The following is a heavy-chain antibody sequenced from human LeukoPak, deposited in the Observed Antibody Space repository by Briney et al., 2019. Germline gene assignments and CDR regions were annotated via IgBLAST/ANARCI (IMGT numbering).Heavy chain of an antibody. CDR3: ARSGFWSGSHWFDP. Sequence: GGSLRLSCAASGFTYTAYWMSWVRQVPGKGLEWVAKIKQGGSEEYYVDSVKGRFTISRDNAKNSPYLEMNNLRVEDTAVYHCARSGFWSGSHWFDPWGQGTLVTVSS. V-gene: IGHV3-7*01. CDR2: IKQGGSEE. D-gene: IGHD3-3*01. CDR1: GFTYTAYW. J-gene: IGHJ5*02.